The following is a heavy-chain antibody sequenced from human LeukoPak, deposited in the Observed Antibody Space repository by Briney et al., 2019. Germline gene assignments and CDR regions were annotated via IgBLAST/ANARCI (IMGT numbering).Heavy chain of an antibody. CDR2: IYYSGST. Sequence: SETLSLTCTVSGGSISSSSYYWGWIRQPPGKGLEWIGSIYYSGSTYYNPSLKSRVTISVDTSKNQFSLKLSSVTAADTAVYYCARHSRVAGMGIGYWGQGTLVTVSS. CDR3: ARHSRVAGMGIGY. CDR1: GGSISSSSYY. V-gene: IGHV4-39*07. J-gene: IGHJ4*02. D-gene: IGHD6-19*01.